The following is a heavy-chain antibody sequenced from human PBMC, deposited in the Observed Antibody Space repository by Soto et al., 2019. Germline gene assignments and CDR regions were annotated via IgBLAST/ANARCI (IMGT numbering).Heavy chain of an antibody. CDR2: ISGSGGST. D-gene: IGHD3-9*01. CDR1: GFTFSSYA. V-gene: IGHV3-23*01. J-gene: IGHJ3*02. CDR3: AKDPILPYYDILTGYSMKHPDAFDI. Sequence: GGSLRLSCAASGFTFSSYAMSWVRQAPGKGLEWVSAISGSGGSTYYADSVKGRFTISRDNSKNTLYPQMNSLRAEDTAVYYCAKDPILPYYDILTGYSMKHPDAFDIWGQGTMVTVSS.